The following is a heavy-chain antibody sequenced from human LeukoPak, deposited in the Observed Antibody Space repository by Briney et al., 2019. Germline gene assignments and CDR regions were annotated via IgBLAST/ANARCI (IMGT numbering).Heavy chain of an antibody. V-gene: IGHV5-51*01. CDR1: GYRFTSYW. J-gene: IGHJ6*03. Sequence: GESLQISRQGSGYRFTSYWIGWVRPVPGKGLEWMGIIYPGDSDTRYSPSFQGQVTISADKSISTAYLQWSSLKASDTAMYYCARHATGYSYGYNYYYMDVWGKGTTVTVSS. CDR2: IYPGDSDT. CDR3: ARHATGYSYGYNYYYMDV. D-gene: IGHD5-18*01.